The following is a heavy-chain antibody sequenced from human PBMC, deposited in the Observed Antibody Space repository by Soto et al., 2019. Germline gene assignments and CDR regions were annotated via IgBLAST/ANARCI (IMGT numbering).Heavy chain of an antibody. J-gene: IGHJ6*02. V-gene: IGHV1-69*12. Sequence: QVQLVQSGAEVKKPGSSVKVSCKASGGTYSSYAISWVRQAPGYGLEWMGGIIPIFGTANYAQTFQGRVTSTADESTSTAYMALSSMRSEDTAVYYCASTVAKYYFYGMDVWDQGTTVTVYS. CDR2: IIPIFGTA. CDR1: GGTYSSYA. D-gene: IGHD5-12*01. CDR3: ASTVAKYYFYGMDV.